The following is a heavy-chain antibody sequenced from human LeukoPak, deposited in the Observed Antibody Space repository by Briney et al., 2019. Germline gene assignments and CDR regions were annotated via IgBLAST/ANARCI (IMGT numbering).Heavy chain of an antibody. CDR2: IKPDGGEK. CDR3: ARDSSSWYEDNYFDY. CDR1: GFTFSNYN. J-gene: IGHJ4*02. Sequence: GGSLRLSCAASGFTFSNYNMNWVRQAPGKGLEWVANIKPDGGEKFYVDSVRGRFTISRDNAKNSLYLQMNSLRAEDTAVYYCARDSSSWYEDNYFDYWGQGTLVTVSS. D-gene: IGHD6-13*01. V-gene: IGHV3-7*01.